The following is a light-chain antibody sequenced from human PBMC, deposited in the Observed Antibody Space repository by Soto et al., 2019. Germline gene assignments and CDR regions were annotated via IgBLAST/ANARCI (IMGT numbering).Light chain of an antibody. CDR3: TSYTSSSNPYV. Sequence: QSALTQPASVSGSPGQSITISCTGTSSDVGAYNYVSWYQQHPGKAPKLMIYEVSNRPSGVSNRFSGSKSGNMASLTISGLQAEDEADYYCTSYTSSSNPYVFGTGTKVTVL. V-gene: IGLV2-14*01. J-gene: IGLJ1*01. CDR2: EVS. CDR1: SSDVGAYNY.